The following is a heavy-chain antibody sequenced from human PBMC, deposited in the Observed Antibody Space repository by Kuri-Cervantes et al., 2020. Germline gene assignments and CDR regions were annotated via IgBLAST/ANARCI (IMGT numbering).Heavy chain of an antibody. V-gene: IGHV4-4*07. CDR1: GGSISSYY. J-gene: IGHJ5*02. CDR2: IYTSGST. D-gene: IGHD3-10*01. CDR3: ARAVMVRGVIIGGNWFDP. Sequence: GSLRLSCTVSGGSISSYYWSWIRQPAGKGLEWIGRIYTSGSTNYNPSLKSRVTMSVDTSKNQFSLKLSSVTAADTAVYYCARAVMVRGVIIGGNWFDPWGQGTLVTVSS.